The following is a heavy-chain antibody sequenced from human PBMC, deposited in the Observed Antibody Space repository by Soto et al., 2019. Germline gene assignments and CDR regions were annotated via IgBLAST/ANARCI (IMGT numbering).Heavy chain of an antibody. CDR1: GYTFSNYD. D-gene: IGHD1-26*01. V-gene: IGHV1-8*01. CDR2: MNPKSSYT. J-gene: IGHJ4*02. CDR3: ARVMGSVDF. Sequence: QVQLVQSGAEVKKPGTSVRISCKTSGYTFSNYDINWVRQAAGQGLEWMGWMNPKSSYTSSARNFQGRVTMTRDPAMTTANMELGCQRAEDKAVYCCARVMGSVDFWGQGTLVTVSS.